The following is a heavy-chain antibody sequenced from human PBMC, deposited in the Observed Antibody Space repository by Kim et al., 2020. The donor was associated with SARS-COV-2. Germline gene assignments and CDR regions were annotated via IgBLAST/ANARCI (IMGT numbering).Heavy chain of an antibody. V-gene: IGHV1-3*01. Sequence: KYSQNFQGRVTITRDTSASTAYMELSSLRSEDTAVYFCARDLSGSYSTDYWGQGTLVTVSS. D-gene: IGHD1-26*01. CDR3: ARDLSGSYSTDY. J-gene: IGHJ4*02.